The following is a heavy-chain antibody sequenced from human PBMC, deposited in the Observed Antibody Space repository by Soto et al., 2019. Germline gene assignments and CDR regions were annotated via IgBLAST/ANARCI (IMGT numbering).Heavy chain of an antibody. CDR3: AKDNDFWSGYSDY. D-gene: IGHD3-3*01. CDR1: GFTFSSYA. Sequence: GSLRLSCAAYGFTFSSYAMSCVRQAPGKGLEWVSAISGSGGSTYYADSVKGRFTISRDNSKNTLYLQMNSLRAEDTAVYYCAKDNDFWSGYSDYWGQGTLVTVSS. V-gene: IGHV3-23*01. CDR2: ISGSGGST. J-gene: IGHJ4*02.